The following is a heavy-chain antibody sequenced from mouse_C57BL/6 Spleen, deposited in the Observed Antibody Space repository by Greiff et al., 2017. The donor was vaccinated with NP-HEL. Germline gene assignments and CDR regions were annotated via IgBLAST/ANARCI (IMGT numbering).Heavy chain of an antibody. Sequence: VQLQQPGAELVKPGASVKLSCKASGYTFTSYWMHWVKQRPGRGLEWIGRIDPNSGGTNYNEKFKGKATFTADTSSNTAYMQLSSLTTEDSAIYYCARGGTTAHFDYWGQGTTLTVSS. CDR2: IDPNSGGT. D-gene: IGHD1-2*01. V-gene: IGHV1-62-3*01. CDR1: GYTFTSYW. J-gene: IGHJ2*01. CDR3: ARGGTTAHFDY.